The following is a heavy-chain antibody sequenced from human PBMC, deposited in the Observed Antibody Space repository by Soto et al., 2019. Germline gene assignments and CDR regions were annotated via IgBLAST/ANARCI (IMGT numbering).Heavy chain of an antibody. CDR2: IYYTGTT. Sequence: QLQMQESGPGLVKPSETLSLTCTVSGDSSSSSSSYWGWIRQPPGKGLEWIGSIYYTGTTYYNPSLKSRVTITVETSKKQFSLKLTSVTAADTAVYYCGRGLDGRWLVIDSWGQGTLVTVSS. CDR1: GDSSSSSSSY. J-gene: IGHJ4*02. D-gene: IGHD6-6*01. V-gene: IGHV4-39*01. CDR3: GRGLDGRWLVIDS.